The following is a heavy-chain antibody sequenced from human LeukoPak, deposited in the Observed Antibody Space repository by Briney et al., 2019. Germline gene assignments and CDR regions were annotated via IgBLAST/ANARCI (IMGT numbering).Heavy chain of an antibody. V-gene: IGHV3-7*01. D-gene: IGHD3-16*02. J-gene: IGHJ4*02. Sequence: PGGSLRLSCAASGCTFSSYWMSWVRQAPGKGLEWVGDIKQDGSEKYYVDSVKGRFTISRDNDKNSLFLQMTSLRAEDTAVYYCARVGGRYSPLGYWGQGTLVTVSS. CDR2: IKQDGSEK. CDR3: ARVGGRYSPLGY. CDR1: GCTFSSYW.